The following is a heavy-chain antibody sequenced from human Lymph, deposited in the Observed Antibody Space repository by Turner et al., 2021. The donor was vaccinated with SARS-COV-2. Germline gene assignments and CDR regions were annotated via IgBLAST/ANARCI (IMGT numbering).Heavy chain of an antibody. CDR2: IYYSGST. J-gene: IGHJ4*02. V-gene: IGHV4-39*01. CDR3: ARGSPQGWYVHVFDY. Sequence: QLQLQESGPGLVTPSETLSLTCTVSGGSISSSFYYWGWIRQPPGKGLEWIGSIYYSGSTYYNPSLKSRVTISVDTSKNQFSLKLSSVTATDTAVFYCARGSPQGWYVHVFDYWGQGTLVTVSS. CDR1: GGSISSSFYY. D-gene: IGHD6-19*01.